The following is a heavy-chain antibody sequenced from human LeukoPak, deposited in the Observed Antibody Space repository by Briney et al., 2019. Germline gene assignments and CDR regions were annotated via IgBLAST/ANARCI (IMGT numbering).Heavy chain of an antibody. D-gene: IGHD6-19*01. CDR1: GGSISSYY. CDR3: ARTYSSGWYPGSYYYYYMDV. CDR2: IYYSGST. Sequence: SETLSLTCTVSGGSISSYYWSWIRQPPGKGLEWIGYIYYSGSTNYNPSLKSRVTISVDTSKNQFSLKLSSVTAADTAVYYCARTYSSGWYPGSYYYYYMDVWGKGTTVTISS. V-gene: IGHV4-59*01. J-gene: IGHJ6*03.